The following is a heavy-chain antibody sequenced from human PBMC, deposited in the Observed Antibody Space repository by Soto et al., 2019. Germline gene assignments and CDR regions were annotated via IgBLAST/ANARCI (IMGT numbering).Heavy chain of an antibody. D-gene: IGHD3-10*01. CDR2: TFVTGAT. V-gene: IGHV4-61*01. Sequence: QVQLQESDPGLVKSSETLSLICFVSGEALGSGQSYWNWIRQAPGKGLEWIGQTFVTGATKYSASLTSRVTMTVNTSKSQISLTLTPVTAADSATYFGARGRSDSAGSSFGRRMDVWGQGTTVTVSS. CDR1: GEALGSGQSY. J-gene: IGHJ6*02. CDR3: ARGRSDSAGSSFGRRMDV.